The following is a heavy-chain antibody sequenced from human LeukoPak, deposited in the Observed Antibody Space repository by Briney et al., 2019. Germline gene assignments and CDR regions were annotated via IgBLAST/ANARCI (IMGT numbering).Heavy chain of an antibody. J-gene: IGHJ4*02. D-gene: IGHD2-21*02. CDR3: AREAYCGGDCYSGFDY. CDR1: GGSISSYF. CDR2: IYDSGST. Sequence: SETLSLTCTVSGGSISSYFWSWIRQPPGKGLEWIGYIYDSGSTNYNPSLKSRVTISVDTSKNRFSLKLSSVTAADTAVYYYAREAYCGGDCYSGFDYWGQGTLVTVSS. V-gene: IGHV4-59*01.